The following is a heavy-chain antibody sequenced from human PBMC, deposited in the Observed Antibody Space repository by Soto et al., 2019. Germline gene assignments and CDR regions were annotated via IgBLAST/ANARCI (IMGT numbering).Heavy chain of an antibody. Sequence: ASVKVSCKASGYTFTSYAMHWVRQAPGQRLEWMGWINAGNGNTKYSQKFQGRVTITRDTSASTAYMELSSLRSEDTAAYYCARDGGDSSSWYSLNWFDPWGQGTLVTVSS. D-gene: IGHD6-13*01. J-gene: IGHJ5*02. CDR3: ARDGGDSSSWYSLNWFDP. V-gene: IGHV1-3*01. CDR1: GYTFTSYA. CDR2: INAGNGNT.